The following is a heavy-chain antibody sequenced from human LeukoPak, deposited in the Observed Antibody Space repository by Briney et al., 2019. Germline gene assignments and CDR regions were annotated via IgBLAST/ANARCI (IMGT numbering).Heavy chain of an antibody. J-gene: IGHJ4*02. CDR1: GFTFSSHG. Sequence: GGTLRLSCAASGFTFSSHGMNWVRQAPGKGLEWVSGISGSGGRTYYADSVKGRFTISRDNSNHMLYLQMNSLIAEDTAIYYCAKDDDWLRFEHWGRGTPVSVSS. CDR3: AKDDDWLRFEH. CDR2: ISGSGGRT. D-gene: IGHD5-12*01. V-gene: IGHV3-23*01.